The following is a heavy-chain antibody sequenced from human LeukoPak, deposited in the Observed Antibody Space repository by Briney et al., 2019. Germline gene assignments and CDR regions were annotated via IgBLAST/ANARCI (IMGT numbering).Heavy chain of an antibody. CDR3: AKNDQWRLGYFDY. Sequence: GGSLRLSCAASGFTFSSYAMSWVRQAPGKGLEWVSAISGSGGSTYYADSVKGRFTISRDNSKNTLYLQMNSLRVEDTAVYYCAKNDQWRLGYFDYWGQGTLVTVSS. CDR2: ISGSGGST. D-gene: IGHD6-19*01. J-gene: IGHJ4*02. CDR1: GFTFSSYA. V-gene: IGHV3-23*01.